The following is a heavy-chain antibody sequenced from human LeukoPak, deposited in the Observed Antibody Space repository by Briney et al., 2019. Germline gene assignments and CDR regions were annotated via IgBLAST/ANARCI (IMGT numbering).Heavy chain of an antibody. J-gene: IGHJ4*02. CDR1: GFTLSSYA. CDR2: ISGSGGST. D-gene: IGHD2-2*01. CDR3: AKGPYCSSTSCYPTPFDY. V-gene: IGHV3-23*01. Sequence: GGSLRLSCAASGFTLSSYAMSWVRQAPGKGLEWVSAISGSGGSTYYADSVKGRFTISRDNSKNTLYLQMNSLRAEDTAVYYCAKGPYCSSTSCYPTPFDYWGQGTLVTVSS.